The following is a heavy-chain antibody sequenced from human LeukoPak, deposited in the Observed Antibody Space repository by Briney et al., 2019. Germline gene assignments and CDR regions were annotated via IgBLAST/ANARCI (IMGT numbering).Heavy chain of an antibody. CDR1: GFTFTSSA. D-gene: IGHD6-13*01. V-gene: IGHV1-58*01. Sequence: SVEVSCKASGFTFTSSAVQWVRQARGQRLEWIGWIVVGSGNTNYAQKFQERVTITRDMSTSTAYMELSSLRSEDTAVYYCAALPSSGYSSSWYIRYYYYGMDVWGQGTTVTVSS. CDR3: AALPSSGYSSSWYIRYYYYGMDV. CDR2: IVVGSGNT. J-gene: IGHJ6*02.